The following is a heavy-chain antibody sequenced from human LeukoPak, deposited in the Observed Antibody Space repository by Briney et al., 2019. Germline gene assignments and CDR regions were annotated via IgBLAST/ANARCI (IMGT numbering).Heavy chain of an antibody. Sequence: GGSLRLSXAASGFTFSSYSMNWVRQAPGKGLEWVSSISSSSSYIYYADSVKGRFTISRDNAKNSLYLQMNSLRAEDTAVYYCARAVYDSSGYIDYWGQGTLVTVSS. CDR3: ARAVYDSSGYIDY. CDR1: GFTFSSYS. CDR2: ISSSSSYI. D-gene: IGHD3-22*01. J-gene: IGHJ4*02. V-gene: IGHV3-21*01.